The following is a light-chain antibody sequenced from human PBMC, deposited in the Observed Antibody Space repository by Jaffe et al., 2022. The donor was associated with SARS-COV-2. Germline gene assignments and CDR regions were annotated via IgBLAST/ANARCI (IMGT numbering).Light chain of an antibody. CDR2: AAS. CDR3: QQLNSYLLFT. Sequence: DIQLTQSPSFLSASVGDRVTITCRASQGISSYLAWYQQKPGKAPKLLIYAASTLQSGVPSRFSGSGSGTEFTLTISSLQPEDFATYYCQQLNSYLLFTFGGGTKVEIK. J-gene: IGKJ4*01. CDR1: QGISSY. V-gene: IGKV1-9*01.